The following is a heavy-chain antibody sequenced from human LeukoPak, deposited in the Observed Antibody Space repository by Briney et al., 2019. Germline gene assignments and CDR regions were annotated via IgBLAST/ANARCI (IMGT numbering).Heavy chain of an antibody. CDR2: INPNSGGT. J-gene: IGHJ4*02. V-gene: IGHV1-2*02. CDR1: GYTFTGYY. CDR3: ARADSSGWYFDY. D-gene: IGHD6-19*01. Sequence: ASVKVSCKASGYTFTGYYMHWVRQAPGQGLEWMGWINPNSGGTNYAQKFQGRVTMTRDTSISTAYMELSRLRSDDTAVYYCARADSSGWYFDYWGQGTLVTASS.